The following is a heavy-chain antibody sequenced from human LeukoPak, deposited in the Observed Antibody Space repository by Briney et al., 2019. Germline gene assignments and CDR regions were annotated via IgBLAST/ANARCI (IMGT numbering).Heavy chain of an antibody. Sequence: GGSLRLSCATSGFTFNLAWMSWVRQAPGKGLEWVGRIKRNTQGATTDYAAAVKGRFTISRDDSKNTLYLQMNSLEIEDTGVYYCTTHPGYESYWGQGTLVTVSS. CDR2: IKRNTQGATT. CDR1: GFTFNLAW. CDR3: TTHPGYESY. J-gene: IGHJ4*02. D-gene: IGHD5-18*01. V-gene: IGHV3-15*01.